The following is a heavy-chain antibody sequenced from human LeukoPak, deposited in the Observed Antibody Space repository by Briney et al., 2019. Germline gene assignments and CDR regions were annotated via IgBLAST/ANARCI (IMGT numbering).Heavy chain of an antibody. V-gene: IGHV3-48*03. CDR1: GFTFSSYE. CDR3: ARWPEPPWAGEPFDY. Sequence: GGSLRLSCAASGFTFSSYEMNWVRQAPGKGLEWVSYISSSGSTIYYADSVKGRFTISRDNAKNSLYLQMNSLRAEDTAVYYCARWPEPPWAGEPFDYWGQGTLVTVSS. J-gene: IGHJ4*02. D-gene: IGHD6-19*01. CDR2: ISSSGSTI.